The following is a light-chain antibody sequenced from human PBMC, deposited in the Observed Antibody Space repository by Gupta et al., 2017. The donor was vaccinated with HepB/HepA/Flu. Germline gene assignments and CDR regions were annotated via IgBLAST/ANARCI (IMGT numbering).Light chain of an antibody. Sequence: DIQMTQSPSSLSASVGDRVTITCRASQNIMTYLNWYQYKPRKAPEVLIYDASRLQSGVPSRFSGSGSGTDFTLTITHLQPEDFATYYCKQSYNTLGITLDPGTKVDLK. V-gene: IGKV1-39*01. CDR2: DAS. CDR1: QNIMTY. J-gene: IGKJ3*01. CDR3: KQSYNTLGIT.